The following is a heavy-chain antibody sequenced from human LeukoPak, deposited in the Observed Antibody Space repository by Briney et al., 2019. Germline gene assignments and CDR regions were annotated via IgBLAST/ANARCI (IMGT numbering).Heavy chain of an antibody. D-gene: IGHD6-13*01. V-gene: IGHV3-9*01. CDR1: GCTFDDYA. J-gene: IGHJ4*02. Sequence: GRPLRLSCAASGCTFDDYAMHWVRQAPGKGLEWVSGISWNSGGICYTDSVKGRFTISRDNAKNSLYLQMNSLRGEDTALYYCAKGSSLYVDYWGQGTLVTVSS. CDR3: AKGSSLYVDY. CDR2: ISWNSGGI.